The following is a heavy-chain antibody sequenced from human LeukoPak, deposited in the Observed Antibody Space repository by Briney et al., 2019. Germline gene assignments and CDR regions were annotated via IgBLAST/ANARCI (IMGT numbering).Heavy chain of an antibody. D-gene: IGHD5-12*01. CDR3: ARGGGGGYDWAGFDY. Sequence: ASVKVSCKASRYTFTGYYMHWVRQAPGQGLEWMGWINPNSCDTNSAQKFQGRVTMTRDTSISTAYMELSTLRSDATAVYYCARGGGGGYDWAGFDYWGQGTLVTVSS. J-gene: IGHJ4*02. CDR1: RYTFTGYY. V-gene: IGHV1-2*02. CDR2: INPNSCDT.